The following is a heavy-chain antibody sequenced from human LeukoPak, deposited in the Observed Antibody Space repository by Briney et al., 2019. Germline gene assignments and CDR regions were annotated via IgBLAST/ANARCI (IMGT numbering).Heavy chain of an antibody. J-gene: IGHJ6*03. CDR1: GGSISSGSYY. V-gene: IGHV4-61*10. CDR2: IDHSGST. Sequence: SGTLSLTCTVSGGSISSGSYYWSWIRQPAGKGLEWIGYIDHSGSTNYSPSLQSRVTISIDTSKNQFSLKLNSVTAADTAVYYCAREYYSANYFFYYMDVWGTGTTVTVSS. CDR3: AREYYSANYFFYYMDV. D-gene: IGHD3-16*01.